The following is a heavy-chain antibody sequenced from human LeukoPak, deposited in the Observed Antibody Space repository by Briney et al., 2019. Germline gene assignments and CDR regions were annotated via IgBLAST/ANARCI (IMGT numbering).Heavy chain of an antibody. D-gene: IGHD4-23*01. Sequence: AASVKVSCKASGYTFTSYDINWVRQATGQGLEWMGWMNPNSGNTGYAQKFQGRVTMTRNTSISTAYMELSSLRSEDTAVYYCARGPRAVVSRLDYWGQGTLVTVSS. J-gene: IGHJ4*02. V-gene: IGHV1-8*01. CDR1: GYTFTSYD. CDR2: MNPNSGNT. CDR3: ARGPRAVVSRLDY.